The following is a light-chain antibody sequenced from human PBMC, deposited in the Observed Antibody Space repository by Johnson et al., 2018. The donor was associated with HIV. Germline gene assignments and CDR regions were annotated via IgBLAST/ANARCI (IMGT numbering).Light chain of an antibody. CDR2: ENN. CDR3: GTWDSSLSAYV. J-gene: IGLJ1*01. V-gene: IGLV1-51*02. CDR1: SSNIGNNY. Sequence: QSVLTQPPSVSAAPGQKVTISCSGSSSNIGNNYVSWYQQLPGTAPKLLIYENNKRPSGIPDRFSGSKSGTSATLAITRLQTGDEADYYCGTWDSSLSAYVFGPGTKVTVL.